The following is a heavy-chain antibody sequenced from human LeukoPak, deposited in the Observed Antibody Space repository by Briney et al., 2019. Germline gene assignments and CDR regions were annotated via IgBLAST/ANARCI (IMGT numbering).Heavy chain of an antibody. CDR3: AGLYCTNGVCHFDY. V-gene: IGHV4-39*07. D-gene: IGHD2-8*01. CDR2: IYYSGTT. CDR1: GGSISSSSFY. Sequence: SETLSLTCTVSGGSISSSSFYWAAIRQPPGKGLEWIGSIYYSGTTYYNPSLKGRVTISVDTSKSHFSLKLSSVTAADTAVYYCAGLYCTNGVCHFDYWGQGTLVTVSS. J-gene: IGHJ4*02.